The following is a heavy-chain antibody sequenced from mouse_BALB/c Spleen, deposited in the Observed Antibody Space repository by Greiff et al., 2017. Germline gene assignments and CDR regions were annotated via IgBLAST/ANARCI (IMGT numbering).Heavy chain of an antibody. CDR3: AVYGKGFAY. CDR2: IDPENGNT. D-gene: IGHD2-1*01. CDR1: GFNIKDYY. V-gene: IGHV14-1*02. Sequence: EVQRVESGAELVRPGALVKLSCKASGFNIKDYYMHWVKQRPEQGLEWIGWIDPENGNTIYDPKFQGKASITADTSSNTAYLQLSSLTSEDTAVYYCAVYGKGFAYWGQGTLVTVSA. J-gene: IGHJ3*01.